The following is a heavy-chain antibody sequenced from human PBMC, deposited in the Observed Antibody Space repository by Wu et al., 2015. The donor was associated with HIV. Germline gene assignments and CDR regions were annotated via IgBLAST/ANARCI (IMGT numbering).Heavy chain of an antibody. CDR3: ARETPTGNFDY. CDR1: GYTFTSFY. D-gene: IGHD1-1*01. CDR2: IHPSVGSP. J-gene: IGHJ4*02. Sequence: QIQLVQSGAEVKKPGASVKVSCKASGYTFTSFYMHWVRQAPGQGLEWMGIIHPSVGSPMYAQKFQGRVTITADESTSTAYMELSSLRSEDTAVYYCARETPTGNFDYWGQGTLVTVSS. V-gene: IGHV1-46*01.